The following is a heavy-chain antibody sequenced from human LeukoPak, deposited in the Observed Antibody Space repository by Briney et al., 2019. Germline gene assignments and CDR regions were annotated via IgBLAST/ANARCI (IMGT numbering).Heavy chain of an antibody. J-gene: IGHJ4*02. D-gene: IGHD5-12*01. CDR3: AKGLSGYVPFDY. CDR1: GFTFSSYG. Sequence: PGGSLRLSCAASGFTFSSYGMHWVRQAPGKGLEWVSSIGVSGVSTYYADSVKGRFTISRDNSKNTLYLQMNSLRAEDTAVYYCAKGLSGYVPFDYWGQGTLVTVSS. CDR2: IGVSGVST. V-gene: IGHV3-23*01.